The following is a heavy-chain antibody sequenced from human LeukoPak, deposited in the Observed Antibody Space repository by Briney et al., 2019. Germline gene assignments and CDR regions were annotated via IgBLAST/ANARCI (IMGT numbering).Heavy chain of an antibody. Sequence: PGGSLRLSFATSGFTFSNHAINRGRPAPGKGLELGSIICGSGRGPVPYYADSVQGRFTISRFDSKATLSLHMHSLRAQDTAVYYCAKTSVGEGRIIESGYFDKWGQGTLVTVSS. D-gene: IGHD2-15*01. CDR1: GFTFSNHA. CDR2: ICGSGRGPVP. J-gene: IGHJ4*02. V-gene: IGHV3-23*01. CDR3: AKTSVGEGRIIESGYFDK.